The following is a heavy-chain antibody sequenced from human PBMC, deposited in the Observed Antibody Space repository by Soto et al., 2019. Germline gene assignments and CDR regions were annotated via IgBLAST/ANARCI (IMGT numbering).Heavy chain of an antibody. CDR1: GYSFTSYW. CDR2: IYPGDSDT. D-gene: IGHD1-26*01. J-gene: IGHJ6*02. V-gene: IGHV5-51*01. CDR3: ARQDRIKVLGGRSKYGMDV. Sequence: GESLKISCKGSGYSFTSYWIGWVRQMPGKGLEWMGIIYPGDSDTRYSPSFQGQVTISADKSISTAYLQWSNLKASDTAMYYCARQDRIKVLGGRSKYGMDVWGQGTTVTVSS.